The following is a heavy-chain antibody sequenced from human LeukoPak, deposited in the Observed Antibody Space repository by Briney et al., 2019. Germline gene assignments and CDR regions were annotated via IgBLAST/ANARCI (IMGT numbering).Heavy chain of an antibody. V-gene: IGHV3-23*01. CDR1: GFTFSSYA. J-gene: IGHJ4*02. CDR2: ISGSGGST. Sequence: PGGSLRLSCAASGFTFSSYAMSWVRQAPGKGLEWVSAISGSGGSTYYADSVKGRFTISRDNSKNTLYLQMNSLRAEDTAVYYCARGVTYYYDSSGYYNRGYYFDYWGQGTLVTVSS. CDR3: ARGVTYYYDSSGYYNRGYYFDY. D-gene: IGHD3-22*01.